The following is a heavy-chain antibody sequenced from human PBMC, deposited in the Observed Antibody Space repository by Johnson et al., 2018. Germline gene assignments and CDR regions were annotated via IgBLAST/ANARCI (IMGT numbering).Heavy chain of an antibody. Sequence: VQLVESGGGLVQPGGSLRLSCAASGFTFSSYAMSWVRQAPGKGLEWVSAISGSGGSTYYADSVKGRFTISRDNSKNTLYLQMNSLRAEDTAVYYCTPSRYGSGWTPEEGYGMDVWGQGTTVTVSS. D-gene: IGHD6-19*01. J-gene: IGHJ6*02. CDR1: GFTFSSYA. CDR3: TPSRYGSGWTPEEGYGMDV. CDR2: ISGSGGST. V-gene: IGHV3-23*04.